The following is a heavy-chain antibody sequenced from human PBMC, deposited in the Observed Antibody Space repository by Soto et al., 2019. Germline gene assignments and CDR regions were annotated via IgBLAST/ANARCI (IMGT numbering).Heavy chain of an antibody. CDR2: VSTNDDRT. CDR3: ARDVNTESSAYSCFAF. J-gene: IGHJ4*02. Sequence: QGQMVQSGPEAKMPGASVKVSCKTSGYTFTAYGLAWLRQAPGQRPEWMGWVSTNDDRTNYARKFLGRVTLTTDRSTTTTSMELRSLGTVDTAAYYCARDVNTESSAYSCFAFWGQGTLVTVSS. CDR1: GYTFTAYG. D-gene: IGHD3-22*01. V-gene: IGHV1-18*01.